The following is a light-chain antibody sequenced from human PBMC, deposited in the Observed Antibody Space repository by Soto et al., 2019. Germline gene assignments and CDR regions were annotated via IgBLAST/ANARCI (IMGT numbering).Light chain of an antibody. CDR3: MQVLQTPT. Sequence: DIVMTQSPLSLPVTPGDPASISSSSSQSLLHSNGYNYLDWYLQKLGQSPQLLIYFGSNRATGVRDRYSGSGSGTDFTLKLSRVEAEVVGDYYCMQVLQTPTFGQGTKVEIK. CDR2: FGS. J-gene: IGKJ1*01. CDR1: QSLLHSNGYNY. V-gene: IGKV2-28*01.